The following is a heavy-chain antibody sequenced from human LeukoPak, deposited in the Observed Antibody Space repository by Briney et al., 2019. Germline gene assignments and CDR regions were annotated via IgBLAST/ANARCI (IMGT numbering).Heavy chain of an antibody. J-gene: IGHJ5*02. CDR1: GYTFTSYD. CDR3: ARGFTDTYYDSSGYYYPKNWFDP. D-gene: IGHD3-22*01. CDR2: MNPNSGNT. Sequence: ASVKVSCKASGYTFTSYDINWVRQATGQGLEWMGWMNPNSGNTGYAQKFQGRVTMTRSTSISTAYMELSSLRSEDTAVYYCARGFTDTYYDSSGYYYPKNWFDPWGQGTLVTVSS. V-gene: IGHV1-8*01.